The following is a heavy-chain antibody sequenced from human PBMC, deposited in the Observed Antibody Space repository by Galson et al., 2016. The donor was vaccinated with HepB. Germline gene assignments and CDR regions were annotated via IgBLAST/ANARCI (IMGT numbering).Heavy chain of an antibody. D-gene: IGHD2-15*01. J-gene: IGHJ4*02. CDR2: ISGGADSR. CDR1: GFTFSIYA. Sequence: SLRLSCAASGFTFSIYAMSWVRQAPGKGLEWVSSISGGADSRYYADSVKGRSTISRDNSKNTLYLQMHSLGAEDTAVYYCAPILGYCRGGSCYSDYWGQGTLVIVAS. V-gene: IGHV3-23*01. CDR3: APILGYCRGGSCYSDY.